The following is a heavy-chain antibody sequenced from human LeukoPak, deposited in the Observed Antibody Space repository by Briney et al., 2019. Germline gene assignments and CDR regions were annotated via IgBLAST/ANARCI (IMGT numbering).Heavy chain of an antibody. Sequence: ASVKVSCKASGYTFTGYYMHWVRQAPGQGLEWMGWINPNSGGTNYAQKFQGRVTMTRDTSISTAYMELSRLRSDDTAVYYCARLHCSSTSCYDYWGQGTLVTVSP. J-gene: IGHJ4*02. D-gene: IGHD2-2*01. V-gene: IGHV1-2*02. CDR1: GYTFTGYY. CDR2: INPNSGGT. CDR3: ARLHCSSTSCYDY.